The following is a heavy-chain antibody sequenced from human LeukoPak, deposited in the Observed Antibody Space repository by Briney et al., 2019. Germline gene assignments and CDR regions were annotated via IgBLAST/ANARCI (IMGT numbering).Heavy chain of an antibody. V-gene: IGHV1-69*13. D-gene: IGHD4-11*01. J-gene: IGHJ6*02. CDR2: IIPIFGTV. Sequence: SVKVSCKASGGTFSSYAISWVRQAPGQGLEWMGGIIPIFGTVNYAQKFQGRVTITADESTSTAYMELSSLRSEDTAVYYCARAPTDYYYGMDVWGQGTTVTVSS. CDR1: GGTFSSYA. CDR3: ARAPTDYYYGMDV.